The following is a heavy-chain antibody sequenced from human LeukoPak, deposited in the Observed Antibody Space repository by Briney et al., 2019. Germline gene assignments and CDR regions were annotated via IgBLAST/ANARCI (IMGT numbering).Heavy chain of an antibody. D-gene: IGHD2-2*01. CDR2: IYYSGST. V-gene: IGHV4-59*08. CDR1: GGSISSYY. Sequence: SETLSLTCTVSGGSISSYYWSWIRQPPGKGLEWIGYIYYSGSTNYNPSLKSRVTISVDTSKNQFSLKLSSVTAADTAVYYCARTYCSSTSCSPFDYWGQGTLVTVSS. CDR3: ARTYCSSTSCSPFDY. J-gene: IGHJ4*02.